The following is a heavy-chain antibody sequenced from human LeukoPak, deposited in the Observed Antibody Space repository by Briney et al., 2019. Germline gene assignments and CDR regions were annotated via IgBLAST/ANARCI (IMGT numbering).Heavy chain of an antibody. CDR3: ARVFGSSPLATAYSSSPGVFLY. J-gene: IGHJ4*02. V-gene: IGHV1-18*01. CDR1: GYTFTNYG. Sequence: GASVKVSCKASGYTFTNYGISWVRQAPGQGLEWVGWISAYNGNTNYAQNLQDRVTMTTDTSTSAAYMELSRLRSDDTAVYYCARVFGSSPLATAYSSSPGVFLYWGQGTLVTVSS. D-gene: IGHD6-13*01. CDR2: ISAYNGNT.